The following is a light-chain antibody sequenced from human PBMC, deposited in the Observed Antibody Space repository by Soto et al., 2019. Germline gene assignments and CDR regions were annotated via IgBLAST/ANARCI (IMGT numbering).Light chain of an antibody. CDR3: QQYGSSPEYT. J-gene: IGKJ2*01. CDR1: QSVSSSY. Sequence: EIVLTQSPGTLSLSPGERATLSCRASQSVSSSYLAWYQQKPGQAPRLLIYGASSRATGIPDRFSGSGSGKEFTLTISRLEAEDVAVYYCQQYGSSPEYTFGQGTKLEIK. V-gene: IGKV3-20*01. CDR2: GAS.